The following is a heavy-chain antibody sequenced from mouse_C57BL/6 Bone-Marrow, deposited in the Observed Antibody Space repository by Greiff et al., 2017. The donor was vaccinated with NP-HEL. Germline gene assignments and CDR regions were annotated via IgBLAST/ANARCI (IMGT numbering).Heavy chain of an antibody. D-gene: IGHD2-4*01. J-gene: IGHJ3*01. Sequence: EVQLVESGGGLVQPKGSLKLSCAASGFTFNTYAMHWVRQAPGKGLEWVARIRSKSSNYATYYADSVKDRVTISRDDSQSMLYLHMHNLEAEDTSMYYCVRGRNYDYDGAWFAYWGQGALVTVSA. CDR2: IRSKSSNYAT. CDR1: GFTFNTYA. V-gene: IGHV10-3*01. CDR3: VRGRNYDYDGAWFAY.